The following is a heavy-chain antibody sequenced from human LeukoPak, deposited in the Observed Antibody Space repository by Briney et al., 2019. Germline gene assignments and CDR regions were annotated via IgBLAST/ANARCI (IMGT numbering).Heavy chain of an antibody. J-gene: IGHJ6*02. D-gene: IGHD5-18*01. V-gene: IGHV4-59*01. CDR2: TYYSGST. CDR1: GGSISSYY. Sequence: SETLSLTCTVSGGSISSYYWSWIRQPPGKGLEWIGYTYYSGSTNYNPSLKSRVTISVDTSKNQFSLKLSSVTAADTAVYYCARESQGYSYGSSRYYYYGMDVWGQGTTVTVSS. CDR3: ARESQGYSYGSSRYYYYGMDV.